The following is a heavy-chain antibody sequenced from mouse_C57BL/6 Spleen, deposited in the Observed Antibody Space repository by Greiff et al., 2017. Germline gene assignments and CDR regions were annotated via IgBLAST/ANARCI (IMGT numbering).Heavy chain of an antibody. CDR1: GFTFSDYG. Sequence: DVQLVESGGGLVKPGGSLKLSCAASGFTFSDYGMHWVRQAPEKGLEWVAYISSGSSTIYYADTVKGRFTISRDNAKNTLFLQMTSLRSEDTAMYYCAREVASPYYAMDYWGQGTSVTVSS. V-gene: IGHV5-17*01. J-gene: IGHJ4*01. CDR3: AREVASPYYAMDY. D-gene: IGHD1-1*01. CDR2: ISSGSSTI.